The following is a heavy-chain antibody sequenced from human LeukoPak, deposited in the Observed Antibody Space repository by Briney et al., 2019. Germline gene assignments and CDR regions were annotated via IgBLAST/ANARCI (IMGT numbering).Heavy chain of an antibody. CDR1: GFTFSSYA. CDR3: AKEDYDILTGYSLGFDY. Sequence: GGSLRLSCAASGFTFSSYAMSWVRQAPGKGLEWVSAISGSGGSTYYADSVKGRFTISRDNSKNTLYLQMNSLRAEDTAVYYCAKEDYDILTGYSLGFDYWGQGTLVTVSS. J-gene: IGHJ4*02. CDR2: ISGSGGST. D-gene: IGHD3-9*01. V-gene: IGHV3-23*01.